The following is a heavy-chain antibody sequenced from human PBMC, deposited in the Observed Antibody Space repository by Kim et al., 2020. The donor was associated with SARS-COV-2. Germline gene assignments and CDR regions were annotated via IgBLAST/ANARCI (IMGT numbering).Heavy chain of an antibody. V-gene: IGHV3-23*01. J-gene: IGHJ4*02. CDR2: ISGSGGST. D-gene: IGHD3-3*01. CDR1: GFTFSSYA. CDR3: AKDLGITIFGVVISLVGPFDY. Sequence: GGSLRLSCAASGFTFSSYAMSWVRQAPGKGLEWVSAISGSGGSTYYADSVKGLFTISRDNSKNTLYLQMNSLRAEDTAVYYCAKDLGITIFGVVISLVGPFDYWGQGTLVTVSS.